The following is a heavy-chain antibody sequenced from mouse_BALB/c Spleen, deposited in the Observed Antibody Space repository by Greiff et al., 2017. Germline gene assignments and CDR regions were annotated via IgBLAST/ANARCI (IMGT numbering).Heavy chain of an antibody. J-gene: IGHJ2*01. CDR3: ARQVDGYYFDY. V-gene: IGHV5-9-3*01. D-gene: IGHD2-3*01. Sequence: EVHLVESGGGLVKPGGSLKLSCAASGFTFSSYAMSWVRQTPEKRLEWVATISSGGSYTYYPDSVKGRFTISRDNAKNTLYLQMSSLRSEDTAMYYCARQVDGYYFDYWGQGTTLTVSS. CDR2: ISSGGSYT. CDR1: GFTFSSYA.